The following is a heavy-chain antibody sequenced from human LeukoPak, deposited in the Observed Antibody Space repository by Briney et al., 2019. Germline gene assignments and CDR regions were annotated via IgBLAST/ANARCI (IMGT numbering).Heavy chain of an antibody. D-gene: IGHD2-21*01. Sequence: GGSLRLSCEASGFTFSSYSMNWVRQAPGEGLEWVSYIRSSSTTIYYADSVKGRFTISRDNAKNSLYLQMNSLRAEDTAVYYCARVKRNGFDIWGQGTMVTVSS. CDR2: IRSSSTTI. V-gene: IGHV3-48*01. J-gene: IGHJ3*02. CDR3: ARVKRNGFDI. CDR1: GFTFSSYS.